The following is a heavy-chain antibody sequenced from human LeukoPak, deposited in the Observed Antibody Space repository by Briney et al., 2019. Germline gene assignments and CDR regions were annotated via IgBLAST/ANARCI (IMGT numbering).Heavy chain of an antibody. V-gene: IGHV4-61*02. CDR1: GGSISSGNYY. J-gene: IGHJ5*02. Sequence: SQTLSLTCTVSGGSISSGNYYWSWIRQPAGKGLEWIGRIYTSGSTNYNPPLKSRVTVSIDTSKNQFSLKLSSVTAADTAVYYCARDLTTTPYNWFDPWGPGTLVTVSS. D-gene: IGHD3-22*01. CDR2: IYTSGST. CDR3: ARDLTTTPYNWFDP.